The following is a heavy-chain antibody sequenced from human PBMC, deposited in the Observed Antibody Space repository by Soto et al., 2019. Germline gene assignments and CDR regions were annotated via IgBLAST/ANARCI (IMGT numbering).Heavy chain of an antibody. D-gene: IGHD3-10*01. V-gene: IGHV1-69*02. Sequence: QVHLVQSGPEVRKPGSSVKVSCKASGVTFSSSTFSWMRQAPGQGLDWLGRIIPIVDLPNYAQRMQGRLTISADKFTSPAYLALRHPRSEDTAGYSSPAGMVLDSSNYFDTGAQG. J-gene: IGHJ4*02. CDR3: PAGMVLDSSNYFDT. CDR2: IIPIVDLP. CDR1: GVTFSSST.